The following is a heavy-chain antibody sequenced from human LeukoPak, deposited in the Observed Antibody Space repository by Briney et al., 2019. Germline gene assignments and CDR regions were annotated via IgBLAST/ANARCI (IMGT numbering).Heavy chain of an antibody. V-gene: IGHV4-59*01. CDR2: IYYSGST. D-gene: IGHD6-13*01. J-gene: IGHJ4*02. CDR3: ARQGNSWYYIYR. Sequence: PSETLSLTCTVSGGSISSYYWSWIRQPPGKGLEWIGYIYYSGSTNYNPSLKSRVTISVDTSKNQFSLKLSSVTAADTAMYYCARQGNSWYYIYRWGQGTLVTVSS. CDR1: GGSISSYY.